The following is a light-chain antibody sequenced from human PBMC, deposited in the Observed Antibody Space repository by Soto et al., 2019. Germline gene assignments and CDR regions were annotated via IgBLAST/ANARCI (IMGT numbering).Light chain of an antibody. Sequence: SALTQPPSASGSPGQSVAIPCTGTSSDVGGYNYVSWYQQHPGKAPKLMIYEVSKRPSGVPDRFSGSKSGNTASLTVSGLQAEDEADYYCSSYAGIHIVFGTGTKVTVL. CDR3: SSYAGIHIV. CDR1: SSDVGGYNY. CDR2: EVS. J-gene: IGLJ1*01. V-gene: IGLV2-8*01.